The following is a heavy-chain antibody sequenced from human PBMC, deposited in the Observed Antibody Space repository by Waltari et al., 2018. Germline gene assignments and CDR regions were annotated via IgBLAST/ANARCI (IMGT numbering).Heavy chain of an antibody. V-gene: IGHV1-69*12. J-gene: IGHJ6*04. CDR2: IIPIFGTA. Sequence: QVQLVQSGAEVKKPGSSVKVSCKASEGTFSSYAISWVRQAPGQGLEWMGGIIPIFGTANYAQKFQGRVTITADESTSTAYMELSSLRSEDTAVYYCARDTRTYYYDSSGPPDVWGKGTTVTVSS. CDR1: EGTFSSYA. D-gene: IGHD3-22*01. CDR3: ARDTRTYYYDSSGPPDV.